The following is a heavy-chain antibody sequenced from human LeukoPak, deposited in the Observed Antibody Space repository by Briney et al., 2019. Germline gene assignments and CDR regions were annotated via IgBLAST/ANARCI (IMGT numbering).Heavy chain of an antibody. V-gene: IGHV4-59*08. CDR1: GGSMSGYY. CDR3: ATLTTVDTNFDY. J-gene: IGHJ4*02. Sequence: PSETLSLTCTVSGGSMSGYYWSWIRQPPGKGLEWIGYIYYSGGTKYNPSLKGRVTISVDTSDNQVSLRLTSVTAADTAVYYCATLTTVDTNFDYWGQGTLVTVSS. CDR2: IYYSGGT. D-gene: IGHD4-23*01.